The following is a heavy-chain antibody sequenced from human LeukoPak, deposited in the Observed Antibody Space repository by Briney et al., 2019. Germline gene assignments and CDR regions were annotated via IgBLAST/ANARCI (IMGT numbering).Heavy chain of an antibody. CDR2: INHSGST. Sequence: SETLSLTCAVYGGSFSGYYWSWIRQPPGKGLEWIGEINHSGSTNYNPSLKSRVTISVDTSKNQFSLKLSSVPAADTAVYYCARRGCSGGSCYTRYYYYYMDVWGKGTTVTISS. CDR3: ARRGCSGGSCYTRYYYYYMDV. D-gene: IGHD2-15*01. V-gene: IGHV4-34*01. J-gene: IGHJ6*03. CDR1: GGSFSGYY.